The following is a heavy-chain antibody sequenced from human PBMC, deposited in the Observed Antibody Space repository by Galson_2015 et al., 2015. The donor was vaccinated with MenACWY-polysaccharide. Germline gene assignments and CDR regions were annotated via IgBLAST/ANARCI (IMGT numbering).Heavy chain of an antibody. V-gene: IGHV1-8*01. D-gene: IGHD4-17*01. Sequence: SVRVSCKASGYTFTSYDINWVRQATGQGLEWMGWMNPNSGNTGYAQNFQGRVTMTSDTSMSTAYMELRSLRSEDTAVYYCARWTSRGDPDAYFDYWGQGTLVTVSS. J-gene: IGHJ4*02. CDR1: GYTFTSYD. CDR3: ARWTSRGDPDAYFDY. CDR2: MNPNSGNT.